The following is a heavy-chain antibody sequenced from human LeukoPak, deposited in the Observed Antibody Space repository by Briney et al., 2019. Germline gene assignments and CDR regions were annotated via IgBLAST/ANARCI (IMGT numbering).Heavy chain of an antibody. D-gene: IGHD3-22*01. CDR3: ARHTFYYYDSSGYYERPFDY. CDR1: GGSISSDY. CDR2: IYYSGST. Sequence: SETLSLTCTVSGGSISSDYWSWIRQPPGKGLEWIGSIYYSGSTYYNPSLKSRVTISVDTSKNQFSLKLSSVTAADTAVYYCARHTFYYYDSSGYYERPFDYWGQGTLVTVSS. V-gene: IGHV4-59*05. J-gene: IGHJ4*02.